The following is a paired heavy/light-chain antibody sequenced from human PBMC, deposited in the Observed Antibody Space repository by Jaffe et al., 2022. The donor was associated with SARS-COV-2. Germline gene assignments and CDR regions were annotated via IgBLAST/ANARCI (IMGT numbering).Light chain of an antibody. Sequence: IQMTQSPSSLSASVGDRVTITCRASQDISNYLAWFQQKPGKAPKSLIYGASRLQSGVPSKFSGGGSGTDFTLTINSLQPEDFATYYCQQYSSYPLTFGGGTKVEIK. J-gene: IGKJ4*01. V-gene: IGKV1-16*02. CDR3: QQYSSYPLT. CDR1: QDISNY. CDR2: GAS.
Heavy chain of an antibody. J-gene: IGHJ4*02. V-gene: IGHV3-30*18. D-gene: IGHD2-21*02. CDR3: VKDWHRGLIAVVTMIHD. Sequence: QVQLVESGGGVVQPGGSLRLSCAASGFTFSTYAMHWVRQAPGMGLEWVAVISYDGKNIFYADSVKGRFTISRDNSQNTLYLQMDSLKTEDTALYYCVKDWHRGLIAVVTMIHDWGQGTLVTVSS. CDR2: ISYDGKNI. CDR1: GFTFSTYA.